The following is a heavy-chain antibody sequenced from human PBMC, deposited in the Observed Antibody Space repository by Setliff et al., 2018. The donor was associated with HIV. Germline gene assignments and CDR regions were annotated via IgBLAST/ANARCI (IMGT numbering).Heavy chain of an antibody. CDR1: GYTFTSYD. CDR2: MNPNSGNT. Sequence: ASVKVSCKASGYTFTSYDINWVRQATGQGLEWMGWMNPNSGNTGYAQKFQGRVTMTRNTSISTAYMELSSLRSEDTAGYYCARVGAAAGTAWYFDLWGRGTLVTVSS. CDR3: ARVGAAAGTAWYFDL. J-gene: IGHJ2*01. V-gene: IGHV1-8*01. D-gene: IGHD6-13*01.